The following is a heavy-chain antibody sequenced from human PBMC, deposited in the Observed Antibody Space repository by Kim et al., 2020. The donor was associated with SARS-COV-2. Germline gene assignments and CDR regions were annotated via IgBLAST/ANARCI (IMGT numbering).Heavy chain of an antibody. CDR1: GFTFSSYG. D-gene: IGHD1-26*01. V-gene: IGHV3-30*18. CDR2: ISYDGSNK. J-gene: IGHJ4*02. Sequence: GGSLRLSCAASGFTFSSYGMHWVRQAPGKGLEWVAVISYDGSNKYYADSVKGRFTISRDNSKNTLYLQMNSLRAEDTAVYYCAKDRELLADYWGQGTLVTVSS. CDR3: AKDRELLADY.